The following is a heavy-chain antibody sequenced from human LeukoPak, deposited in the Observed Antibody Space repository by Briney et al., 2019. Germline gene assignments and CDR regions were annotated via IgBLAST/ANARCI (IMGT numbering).Heavy chain of an antibody. D-gene: IGHD3-10*01. J-gene: IGHJ5*02. CDR2: IYHSGST. V-gene: IGHV4-38-2*02. CDR3: ARDRGELWFGELPTGWFDP. Sequence: SETLSLTCAVSGYSISSGYYWGWIRQPPGKGLEWIGSIYHSGSTYYNPSLKSRVTISVDTSKNQFSLKLSSVTAADTAVHYCARDRGELWFGELPTGWFDPWGQGTLVTVSS. CDR1: GYSISSGYY.